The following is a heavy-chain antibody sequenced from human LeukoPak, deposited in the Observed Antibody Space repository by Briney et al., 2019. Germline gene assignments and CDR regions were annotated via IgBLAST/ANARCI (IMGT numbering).Heavy chain of an antibody. CDR3: ARGHSGSYDSGFDY. CDR1: GGSFSGYY. J-gene: IGHJ4*02. CDR2: INHSGST. V-gene: IGHV4-34*01. Sequence: PSETLSLTCAVYGGSFSGYYWSWIRQPPGKGLEWIGEINHSGSTNYNPSLKSRVTISVDTSKNQFSLKLSSVTAADTAVYYCARGHSGSYDSGFDYWGQGTLVTVSS. D-gene: IGHD1-26*01.